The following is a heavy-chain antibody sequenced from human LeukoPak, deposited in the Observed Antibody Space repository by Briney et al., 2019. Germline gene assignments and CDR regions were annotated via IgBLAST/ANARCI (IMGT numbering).Heavy chain of an antibody. CDR3: ARDLRRILVTMLFDC. D-gene: IGHD5-12*01. CDR2: INPGNGNT. J-gene: IGHJ4*02. V-gene: IGHV1-3*01. Sequence: GASVKVSCKASGYTFTNYIIHWVRQAPGQRLEWMGWINPGNGNTKYSQNFQGRVTITTDTSASTAYMELSSLRFEDTAVYYCARDLRRILVTMLFDCWGQGTLVTVSS. CDR1: GYTFTNYI.